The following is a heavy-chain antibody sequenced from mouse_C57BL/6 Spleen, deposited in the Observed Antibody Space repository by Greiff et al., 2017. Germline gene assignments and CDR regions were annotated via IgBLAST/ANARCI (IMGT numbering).Heavy chain of an antibody. Sequence: VQLQQSGAELVKPGASVKISCKASGYAFSSYWMNWVKQRPGKGLEWIGQIYPGDGDTNYNGKVKGKATLTADKSSSTAYMQLSSLTSEDSAVYFCARNDYDGRAYAMDYWGQGTSVTVSS. J-gene: IGHJ4*01. V-gene: IGHV1-80*01. CDR1: GYAFSSYW. D-gene: IGHD2-4*01. CDR3: ARNDYDGRAYAMDY. CDR2: IYPGDGDT.